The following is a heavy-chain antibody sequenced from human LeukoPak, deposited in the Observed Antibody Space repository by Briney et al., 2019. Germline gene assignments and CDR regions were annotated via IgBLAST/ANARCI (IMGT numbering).Heavy chain of an antibody. D-gene: IGHD3/OR15-3a*01. CDR3: ARGKDWSYSFDY. CDR1: GFTFSDYY. J-gene: IGHJ4*02. V-gene: IGHV3-11*01. CDR2: ISSSGSTL. Sequence: GESLRLSCAASGFTFSDYYMSWIRQAPGKGLEWLSYISSSGSTLYYADSVKGRFTISRDNAENSLYLQMSSLRAEDTAVYHCARGKDWSYSFDYWGQGTLVTVSS.